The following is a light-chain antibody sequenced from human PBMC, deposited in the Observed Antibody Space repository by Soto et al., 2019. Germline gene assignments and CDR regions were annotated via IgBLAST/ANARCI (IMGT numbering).Light chain of an antibody. V-gene: IGKV3-11*01. CDR1: QNMINY. Sequence: IVLTQAPATLSLSPGKRATLSCRASQNMINYLIWYQQKPGQAPTLLIYDVSNRATGIPASFSGSGSGTDFTLTISSLEPEDFAVSYCQQRRNCPRTFGPGTKGDIK. CDR2: DVS. CDR3: QQRRNCPRT. J-gene: IGKJ3*01.